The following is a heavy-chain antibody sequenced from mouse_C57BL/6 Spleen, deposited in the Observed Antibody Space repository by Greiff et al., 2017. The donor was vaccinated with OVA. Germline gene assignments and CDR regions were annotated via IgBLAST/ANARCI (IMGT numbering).Heavy chain of an antibody. D-gene: IGHD1-1*01. Sequence: QVQLQQPGTELVKPGASVKLSCKASGYTFTSYWMHWVKQRPGQGLEWIGNINPSNGGTNYNAQFQSKATLTVDKSSSTAYIQLSSLTSEDSAVYYCARYTITTVVHYAMDYWGQGTSVTVSS. J-gene: IGHJ4*01. V-gene: IGHV1-53*01. CDR2: INPSNGGT. CDR1: GYTFTSYW. CDR3: ARYTITTVVHYAMDY.